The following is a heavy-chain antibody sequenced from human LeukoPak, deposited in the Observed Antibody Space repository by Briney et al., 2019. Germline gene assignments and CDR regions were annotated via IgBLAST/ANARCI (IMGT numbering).Heavy chain of an antibody. Sequence: ASVKLSCKASGYTFTSYDINWVRQATGQGLEWMGWMNPNSGNTGYAQKFQGRVTITADESTSTAYMELNSLRSEDTAVYYCARDPSMIRGENTPYFDYWGQGTLVTVSS. D-gene: IGHD3-10*01. V-gene: IGHV1-8*01. J-gene: IGHJ4*02. CDR2: MNPNSGNT. CDR1: GYTFTSYD. CDR3: ARDPSMIRGENTPYFDY.